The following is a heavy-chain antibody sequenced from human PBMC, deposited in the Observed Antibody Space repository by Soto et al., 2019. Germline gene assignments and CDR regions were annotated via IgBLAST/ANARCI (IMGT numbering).Heavy chain of an antibody. V-gene: IGHV3-30*03. D-gene: IGHD3-16*01. CDR3: LRGTDFDY. CDR1: GFTFSSYG. J-gene: IGHJ4*02. Sequence: QVQLVESGGGVVQPGRSLRLSCAASGFTFSSYGMHWVRQAPGKGLEWVAVISYDGSNKYYADSVKGRFTISRDNSKNTLYLQMNSLRAEDTAVYYCLRGTDFDYWGQGTLVTVSS. CDR2: ISYDGSNK.